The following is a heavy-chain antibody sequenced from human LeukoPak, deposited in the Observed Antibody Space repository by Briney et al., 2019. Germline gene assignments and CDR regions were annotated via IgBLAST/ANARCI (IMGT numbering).Heavy chain of an antibody. CDR1: GFTVSSNY. Sequence: GGSLRLSCAASGFTVSSNYMSRVRQAPGKGLEWVSVIYSGGSTYYADSVKGRFTISRDNSKNTLYLQMNSLRAEDTAVYYCARDLMATIKGAYYYYYMDVWGKGTTVTISS. V-gene: IGHV3-66*01. J-gene: IGHJ6*03. CDR3: ARDLMATIKGAYYYYYMDV. D-gene: IGHD5-24*01. CDR2: IYSGGST.